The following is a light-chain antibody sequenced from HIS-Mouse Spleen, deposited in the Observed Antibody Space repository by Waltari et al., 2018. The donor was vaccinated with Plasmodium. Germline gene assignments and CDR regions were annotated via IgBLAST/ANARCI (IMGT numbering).Light chain of an antibody. CDR3: QQYNNWSFT. CDR2: GAS. J-gene: IGKJ3*01. V-gene: IGKV3-15*01. CDR1: QRVSSN. Sequence: EIVMTQSPATLSVSQGESATISCRASQRVSSNLAWYQQKPGQPPRLLIYGASPRATGIPARFSGSGSGTEFTLTISSLQSEDFAVYYCQQYNNWSFTFGPGTKVDIK.